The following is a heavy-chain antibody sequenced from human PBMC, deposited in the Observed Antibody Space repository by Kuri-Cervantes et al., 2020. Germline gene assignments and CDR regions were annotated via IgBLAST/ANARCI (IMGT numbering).Heavy chain of an antibody. D-gene: IGHD3-10*01. V-gene: IGHV3-15*01. CDR2: IKSKTDGGTT. CDR1: GLTFSNAW. CDR3: TTDFSVIYFDY. J-gene: IGHJ4*02. Sequence: GGSLRLSCAASGLTFSNAWMSWVRQAPGKGLEWVGRIKSKTDGGTTDYAAPVKGRFTISRDDSKNTLYLQMNSLKTEDTAVYYCTTDFSVIYFDYWGQGTLVTVSS.